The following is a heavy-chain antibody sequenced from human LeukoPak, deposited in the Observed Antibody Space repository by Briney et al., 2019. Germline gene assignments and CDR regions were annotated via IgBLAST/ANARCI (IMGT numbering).Heavy chain of an antibody. V-gene: IGHV1-69*05. Sequence: SVKVSCKASGGTFSSYAISWVRQAPGQGLEWMGRIIPIFGTANYAQKFQGRVTITTDESTSTAYMELSSLRSEDTAVYYCARVRDYDFWSGYYFDYWGQGTLVTVSS. CDR2: IIPIFGTA. J-gene: IGHJ4*02. D-gene: IGHD3-3*01. CDR3: ARVRDYDFWSGYYFDY. CDR1: GGTFSSYA.